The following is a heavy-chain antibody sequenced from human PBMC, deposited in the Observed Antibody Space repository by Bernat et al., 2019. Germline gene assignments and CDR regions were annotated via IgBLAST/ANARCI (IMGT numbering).Heavy chain of an antibody. Sequence: EVQLVESGGGLVQPGGSLKLSCAASGFTFSGSAMHWVRQASGKGLEWVGRIRSKANSYATAYAASVKGRFTISRDDSKNTAYLQMNSLKTEDTAVYYCTRLTPHGGSYSAFDIWGQGTMVTVSS. CDR2: IRSKANSYAT. V-gene: IGHV3-73*01. CDR3: TRLTPHGGSYSAFDI. D-gene: IGHD1-26*01. J-gene: IGHJ3*02. CDR1: GFTFSGSA.